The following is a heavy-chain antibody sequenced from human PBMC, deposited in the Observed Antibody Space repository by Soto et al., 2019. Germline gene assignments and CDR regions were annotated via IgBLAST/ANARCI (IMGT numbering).Heavy chain of an antibody. J-gene: IGHJ5*02. Sequence: GASVKVSSKASEYMFTGYDINWVRQAAGQGLEWLGRMNPNNGKTDYTQKFQGRLTMTRDTSISTVYMELSSLTSEDTAVYYCAKDFGGLYNWFDPWGQGTLVTVSS. CDR3: AKDFGGLYNWFDP. D-gene: IGHD3-16*01. V-gene: IGHV1-8*01. CDR1: EYMFTGYD. CDR2: MNPNNGKT.